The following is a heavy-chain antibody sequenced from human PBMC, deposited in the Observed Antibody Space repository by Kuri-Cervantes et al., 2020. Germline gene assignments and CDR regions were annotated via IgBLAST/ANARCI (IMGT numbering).Heavy chain of an antibody. D-gene: IGHD2-2*01. V-gene: IGHV3-30-3*01. J-gene: IGHJ6*02. Sequence: GESLKICCAAAGLTFNNYAMHWVRQAAGKGVGRVTIISNDGNSKYYTDSVKGVFTISRDNSKNTLYLQSNRLRDEDTAVYYCGRDQSSTRRGGMDVWGQGTTVTVSS. CDR1: GLTFNNYA. CDR3: GRDQSSTRRGGMDV. CDR2: ISNDGNSK.